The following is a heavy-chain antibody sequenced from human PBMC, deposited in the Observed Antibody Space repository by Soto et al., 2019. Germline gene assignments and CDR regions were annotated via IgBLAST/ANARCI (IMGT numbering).Heavy chain of an antibody. CDR3: ARDGYCIGTSCRHYDYYGMDV. Sequence: QVQLVQSGAEVKKPGASVKVSCKASGYTFTSYGISWVRQAPGQGLEWMGWISAYNGNTNYAQKLQSRVTMTTDTSTSTAYMELRSLRSDDTAVYYCARDGYCIGTSCRHYDYYGMDVWGQGTTVTVSS. CDR1: GYTFTSYG. V-gene: IGHV1-18*01. J-gene: IGHJ6*02. D-gene: IGHD2-2*03. CDR2: ISAYNGNT.